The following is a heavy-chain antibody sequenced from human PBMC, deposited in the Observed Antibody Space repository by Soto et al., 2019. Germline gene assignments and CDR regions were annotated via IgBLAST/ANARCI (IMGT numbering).Heavy chain of an antibody. CDR3: ARDLSSSWYRNNWFDP. J-gene: IGHJ5*02. CDR2: IYYSGST. V-gene: IGHV4-59*01. D-gene: IGHD6-13*01. Sequence: SETLSLTCTVSGGSISSYYWSWIRQPPGKGLEWIGYIYYSGSTNYNPSLKSRVTRSVDTSKNQFSLKLSSVTAADTAVYYCARDLSSSWYRNNWFDPWGQGTLVTVSS. CDR1: GGSISSYY.